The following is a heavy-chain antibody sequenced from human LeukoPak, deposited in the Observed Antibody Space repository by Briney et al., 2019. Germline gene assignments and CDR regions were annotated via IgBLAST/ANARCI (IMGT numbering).Heavy chain of an antibody. CDR3: ARDHSSSWPTDYYFDY. CDR1: GGSPSSYY. J-gene: IGHJ4*02. V-gene: IGHV4-59*01. D-gene: IGHD6-13*01. Sequence: PSETLSLTSTVSGGSPSSYYRRWIRQPPEKGLERIGYIYYSGSTNYNPSLQSRVTVSVDTSKNQFSLRLRSVTAADTAVYYCARDHSSSWPTDYYFDYWGQGTLVTVSS. CDR2: IYYSGST.